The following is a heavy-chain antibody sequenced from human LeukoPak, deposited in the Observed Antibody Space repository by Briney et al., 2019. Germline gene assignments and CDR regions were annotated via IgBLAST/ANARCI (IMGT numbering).Heavy chain of an antibody. J-gene: IGHJ4*02. CDR3: AREVRGSYYLFDY. V-gene: IGHV1-3*01. D-gene: IGHD1-26*01. CDR1: GYTFTSYA. CDR2: INAGNGNT. Sequence: ASVKVSFKASGYTFTSYAMHWVRQAPGQRLEWMGWINAGNGNTKYSQKFQGRVTITRDTSASTAYMELSSLRSEDTAVYYCAREVRGSYYLFDYWGQGTLVTVSS.